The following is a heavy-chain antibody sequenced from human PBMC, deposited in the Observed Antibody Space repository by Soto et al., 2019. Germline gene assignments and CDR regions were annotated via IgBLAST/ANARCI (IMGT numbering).Heavy chain of an antibody. Sequence: ASVKVSCKVSGYTLTELSMHWVRQAPGKGLEWMGGFDLEDGETIYAQKFQGRVTMTEDTSTDTAYMELSSLRSEDTAVYYCATIRPWAAAGNMGGDYYYGMDVWGQGTTVTVSS. V-gene: IGHV1-24*01. J-gene: IGHJ6*02. CDR3: ATIRPWAAAGNMGGDYYYGMDV. CDR2: FDLEDGET. CDR1: GYTLTELS. D-gene: IGHD6-13*01.